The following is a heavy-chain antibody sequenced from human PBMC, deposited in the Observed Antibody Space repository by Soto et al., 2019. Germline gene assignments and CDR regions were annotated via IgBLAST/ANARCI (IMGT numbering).Heavy chain of an antibody. CDR1: GFTFSGFW. CDR2: IDSDGSFT. Sequence: PGGSLRLSCTASGFTFSGFWMHWVRQAPEKGLVWVSHIDSDGSFTKYADSVKGRFTISRDNAKNTVYLQMNSLRAEDTAVYYCVRDDVGVGIDYWGLGTLVTVSS. D-gene: IGHD1-26*01. J-gene: IGHJ4*02. V-gene: IGHV3-74*03. CDR3: VRDDVGVGIDY.